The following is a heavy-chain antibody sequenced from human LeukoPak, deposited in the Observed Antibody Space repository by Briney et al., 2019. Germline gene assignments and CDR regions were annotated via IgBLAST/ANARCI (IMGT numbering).Heavy chain of an antibody. V-gene: IGHV1-2*02. CDR3: ARDGRGSGYYWNWFDP. CDR2: INPNSGDT. J-gene: IGHJ5*02. D-gene: IGHD3-22*01. CDR1: GYTFTGHY. Sequence: ASVKVSCKASGYTFTGHYTHWVRQAPGQGLEWMGWINPNSGDTNYAQKFQGRVTMTRDTSISTAYMELSRLRSDDTAVYYCARDGRGSGYYWNWFDPWGQGTLVTVSS.